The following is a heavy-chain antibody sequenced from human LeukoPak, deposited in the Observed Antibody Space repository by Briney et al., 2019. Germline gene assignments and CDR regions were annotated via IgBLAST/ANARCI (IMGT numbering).Heavy chain of an antibody. CDR3: AKEAWVDYYDSSGYFDY. CDR1: GFTFSSYG. Sequence: PGGSLRLSCAASGFTFSSYGMHWVRQAPGKGLEWVAVIWYDGSNKYYADSVKGRFTISRDNSKNTLYLQMNSLRAEDTAVYYCAKEAWVDYYDSSGYFDYWGQGTLVTVSS. D-gene: IGHD3-22*01. CDR2: IWYDGSNK. J-gene: IGHJ4*02. V-gene: IGHV3-33*06.